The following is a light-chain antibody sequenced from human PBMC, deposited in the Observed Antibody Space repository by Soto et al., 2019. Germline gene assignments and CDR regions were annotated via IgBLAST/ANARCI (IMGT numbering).Light chain of an antibody. CDR2: DAS. J-gene: IGKJ4*01. CDR3: QQREDWPRA. Sequence: EILLTHAPATLYLSPGERATLPCRASQSVGDDLGWYQQKPGQAPRLLIYDASQRATGVPARFSASGSGTDFTLTISSLEPENFAIYYCQQREDWPRAFGGGTMVAIK. CDR1: QSVGDD. V-gene: IGKV3-11*01.